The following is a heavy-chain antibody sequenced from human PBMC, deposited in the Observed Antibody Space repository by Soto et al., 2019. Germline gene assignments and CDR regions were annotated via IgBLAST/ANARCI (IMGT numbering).Heavy chain of an antibody. V-gene: IGHV3-23*01. CDR2: IRGSGGST. Sequence: EVQLLESGGGLVQPGGSLRLSCAASGFTFSSYAMSWVRQAPGKGLEWVSAIRGSGGSTYYADSVKGRFTISRDNPKNTLYLQMNSLRAEDTAVYYCAKDRSSTSWNWFDPWGQGTLVTVSS. CDR3: AKDRSSTSWNWFDP. J-gene: IGHJ5*02. CDR1: GFTFSSYA. D-gene: IGHD2-2*01.